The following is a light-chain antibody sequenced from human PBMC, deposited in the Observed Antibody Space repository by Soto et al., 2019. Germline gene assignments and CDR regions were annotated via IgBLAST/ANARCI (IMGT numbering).Light chain of an antibody. CDR1: QSVSISY. CDR2: GAS. V-gene: IGKV3-20*01. Sequence: DIVMTPSPGTLSLAPCSIYPLSFIASQSVSISYLAWYQQKPGQAPRLLIYGASSRATGIPDRFSGSGSGTDFTLTISRLEPEDFAVYYCQKYGSSLWTCGQGNTGDI. CDR3: QKYGSSLWT. J-gene: IGKJ1*01.